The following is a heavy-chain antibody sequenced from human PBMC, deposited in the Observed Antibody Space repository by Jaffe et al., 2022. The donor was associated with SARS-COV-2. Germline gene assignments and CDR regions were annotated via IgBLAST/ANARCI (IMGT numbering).Heavy chain of an antibody. D-gene: IGHD3-22*01. CDR1: GFIFSSYA. CDR2: ISGSGGGT. CDR3: ATVSTSGYLFDQ. V-gene: IGHV3-23*04. J-gene: IGHJ4*02. Sequence: EVQLVESGGGLVQPGGSLRLSCAASGFIFSSYAMSWVRQAPGKGLEWVSTISGSGGGTYYADSVKGRFTTSRDNSKHALYLQMNSLRAEDTAAYYCATVSTSGYLFDQWGQGTLVTVSS.